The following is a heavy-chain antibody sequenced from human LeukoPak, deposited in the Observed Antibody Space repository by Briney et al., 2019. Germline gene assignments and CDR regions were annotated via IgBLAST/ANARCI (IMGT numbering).Heavy chain of an antibody. D-gene: IGHD2-2*01. CDR2: IIPIFGTA. J-gene: IGHJ6*03. CDR1: GGTFSSYA. Sequence: ASVKVSCKASGGTFSSYAISWVRQAPGQGLEWMGGIIPIFGTANYAQKFQGRVTITADKSTSTAYMELSSLRSEDTAVYYCARVGSSTSYHYYYYMDVWGKGTTVTVSS. V-gene: IGHV1-69*06. CDR3: ARVGSSTSYHYYYYMDV.